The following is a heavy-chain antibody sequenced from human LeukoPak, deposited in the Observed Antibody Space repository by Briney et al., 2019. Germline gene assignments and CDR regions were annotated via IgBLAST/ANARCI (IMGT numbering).Heavy chain of an antibody. J-gene: IGHJ5*02. CDR3: ARRYSSGSNWFDP. Sequence: GGSLRLSCVASGFTFSSYWMSWVRQAPGKGLEWVANIKHDGSDKYYVDSVKGRFTISRNNAKNSLYLQMNSLRAEDTAVYYCARRYSSGSNWFDPWGQGTLVTVSS. CDR1: GFTFSSYW. CDR2: IKHDGSDK. D-gene: IGHD6-19*01. V-gene: IGHV3-7*01.